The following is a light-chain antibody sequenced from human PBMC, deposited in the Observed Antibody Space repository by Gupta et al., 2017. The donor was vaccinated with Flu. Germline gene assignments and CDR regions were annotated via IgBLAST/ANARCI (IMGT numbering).Light chain of an antibody. V-gene: IGLV3-1*01. CDR2: TDN. CDR1: QLGKKY. J-gene: IGLJ3*02. CDR3: TGWDSTTSV. Sequence: SPGQTVSITCSGNQLGKKYVNWYRQKPAKSMVCGIYTDNRRPSGIPERLSAANSGNIAIVHIGGAQALDYSWESCTGWDSTTSVVGGGTKLTVL.